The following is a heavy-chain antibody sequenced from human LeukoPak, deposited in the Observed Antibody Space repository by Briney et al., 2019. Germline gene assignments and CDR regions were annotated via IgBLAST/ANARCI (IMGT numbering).Heavy chain of an antibody. CDR1: GGTFSSYA. D-gene: IGHD3-22*01. Sequence: ASVKVSCKASGGTFSSYAISWVRQAPGQGLEWMGGIIPIFGTANYAQKFQGRVTITADESTSTAYMELSSLRSEDTAVYYCARASGYYDSSGFHCYGMDVWGQGTTVTVSS. V-gene: IGHV1-69*13. J-gene: IGHJ6*02. CDR2: IIPIFGTA. CDR3: ARASGYYDSSGFHCYGMDV.